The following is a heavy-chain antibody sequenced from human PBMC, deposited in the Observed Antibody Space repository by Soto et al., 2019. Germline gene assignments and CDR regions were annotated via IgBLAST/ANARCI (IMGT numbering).Heavy chain of an antibody. CDR2: IYYSGST. CDR1: GGSISSGDYY. V-gene: IGHV4-30-4*01. J-gene: IGHJ6*02. D-gene: IGHD3-3*01. Sequence: PSETLSLTCTVSGGSISSGDYYWSWIRQPPGKGLEWIGYIYYSGSTYYNPSLKSRVTISVDTSKNQFSLKLSSVTAADTAVYYCARDNSLGILYGGMDVWGQGTTVIVSS. CDR3: ARDNSLGILYGGMDV.